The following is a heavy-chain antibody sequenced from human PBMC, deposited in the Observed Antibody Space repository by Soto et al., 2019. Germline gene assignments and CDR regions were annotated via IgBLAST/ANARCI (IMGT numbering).Heavy chain of an antibody. J-gene: IGHJ6*02. V-gene: IGHV1-69*13. Sequence: GASVKVSCKASGATFTGKAIAGLGQPPEKGLGWLGGIIPIFGTANYAQKYQGRVTITADESTSTAYMELSSLRSEDTAVYYCARADPIAAGTLLRYYYYGMDVWGQGTTVTVSS. CDR2: IIPIFGTA. D-gene: IGHD6-13*01. CDR1: GATFTGKA. CDR3: ARADPIAAGTLLRYYYYGMDV.